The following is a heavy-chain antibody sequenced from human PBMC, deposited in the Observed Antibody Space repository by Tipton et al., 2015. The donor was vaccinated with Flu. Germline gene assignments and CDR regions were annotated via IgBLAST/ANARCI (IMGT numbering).Heavy chain of an antibody. V-gene: IGHV1-18*01. CDR3: ARAPEVWGVIVFDY. CDR2: ISAYNGNT. J-gene: IGHJ4*02. Sequence: QLVQSGAEVKKPGASVKVSCKASGYTFTSYGISWVRQAPGQGLEWMGWISAYNGNTNYAQKLQGRVTMTTDTSISTAYMELSRLRSDDTAVYYCARAPEVWGVIVFDYWGQGTLVTVSS. D-gene: IGHD3-16*02. CDR1: GYTFTSYG.